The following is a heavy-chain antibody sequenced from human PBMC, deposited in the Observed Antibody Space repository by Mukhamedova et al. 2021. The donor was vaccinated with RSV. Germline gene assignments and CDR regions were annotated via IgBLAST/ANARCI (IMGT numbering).Heavy chain of an antibody. Sequence: NTKYSQKFQGRVTITRDTSASTAYMELSSLRSEDTAVYYCARDAALSSSSWYYFDYWGQGTLDTVSS. V-gene: IGHV1-3*01. CDR2: NT. CDR3: ARDAALSSSSWYYFDY. D-gene: IGHD6-13*01. J-gene: IGHJ4*02.